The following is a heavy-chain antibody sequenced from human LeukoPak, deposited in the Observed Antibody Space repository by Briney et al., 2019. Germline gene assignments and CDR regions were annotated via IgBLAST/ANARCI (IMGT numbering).Heavy chain of an antibody. CDR1: GFTFSSYW. CDR2: ISYDGSNK. J-gene: IGHJ4*02. Sequence: HSGGSLRLSCAVSGFTFSSYWMTWVRQAPGKGLEWVAVISYDGSNKYYADSVKGRFTISRDNSKNTLYLQMNSLRAEDTAVYYCARANEGSTSYYFDYWGQGTLVTVSS. V-gene: IGHV3-30-3*01. CDR3: ARANEGSTSYYFDY. D-gene: IGHD2-2*01.